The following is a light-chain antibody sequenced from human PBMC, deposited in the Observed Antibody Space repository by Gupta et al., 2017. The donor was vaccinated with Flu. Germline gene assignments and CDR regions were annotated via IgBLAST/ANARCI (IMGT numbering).Light chain of an antibody. Sequence: GDRVTMTCRASQGISSWLAWYQQKPGKTPKLLIYAASSLQSGVPSRFSGSGSGTDFTLTISSLQPEDFATYFCQQGNSFPFTFGPGTKVDVK. CDR2: AAS. J-gene: IGKJ3*01. CDR3: QQGNSFPFT. V-gene: IGKV1-12*01. CDR1: QGISSW.